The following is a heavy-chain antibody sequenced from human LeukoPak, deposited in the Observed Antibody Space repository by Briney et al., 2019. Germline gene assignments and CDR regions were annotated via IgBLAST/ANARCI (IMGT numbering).Heavy chain of an antibody. D-gene: IGHD1-26*01. V-gene: IGHV3-21*01. Sequence: GGSLRLSCAASGFTFSSCSMNWVRQAPGKGLEWVSSISSSSSYIYYADSVKGRFTISRDNAKNSLYLQMNSLRAEDTAVYYCARAATYYRDAFDIWGQGTMVTVSS. CDR1: GFTFSSCS. CDR3: ARAATYYRDAFDI. J-gene: IGHJ3*02. CDR2: ISSSSSYI.